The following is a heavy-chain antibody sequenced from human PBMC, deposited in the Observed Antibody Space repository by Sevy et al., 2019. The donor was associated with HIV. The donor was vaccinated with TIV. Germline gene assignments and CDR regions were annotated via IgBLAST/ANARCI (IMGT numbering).Heavy chain of an antibody. V-gene: IGHV3-48*01. Sequence: GVSLRLSCAASGFTFSSYSMNWVRQAPGKGREWVSYISSSSSTIYYADSVEGRFTISRDNAKNSLSLQMNSLRIEDTAVDYYAWAPVYDSGGSRLYYYGTDVWGQGTTVTVSS. CDR3: AWAPVYDSGGSRLYYYGTDV. CDR2: ISSSSSTI. CDR1: GFTFSSYS. D-gene: IGHD3-22*01. J-gene: IGHJ6*02.